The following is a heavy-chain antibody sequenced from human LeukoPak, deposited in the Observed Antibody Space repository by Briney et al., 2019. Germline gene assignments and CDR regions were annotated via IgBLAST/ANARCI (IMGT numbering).Heavy chain of an antibody. Sequence: SETLSLTCTVSGGSVSSGSYYWNWIRQPPGKGLEWIGYIYYSGSTNYNPSLKSRVTISVDTSKNQFSLKLSSVTAADTAVYYCARQPYGSSPDYWGQGTLVTVSS. CDR2: IYYSGST. CDR3: ARQPYGSSPDY. D-gene: IGHD1-26*01. CDR1: GGSVSSGSYY. V-gene: IGHV4-61*01. J-gene: IGHJ4*02.